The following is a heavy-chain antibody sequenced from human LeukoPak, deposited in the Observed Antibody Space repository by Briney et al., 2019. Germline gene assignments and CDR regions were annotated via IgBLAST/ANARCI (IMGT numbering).Heavy chain of an antibody. CDR2: INPKSGGT. Sequence: ASVKVSCKASGYTFTRYYMHWVRQAPGQGLEWMGWINPKSGGTNYAQKFQGRVTMTRDTSISTAYMELSRLRSDDTAVYYCARDLRAMVRGVISAIDYWGQRTLVTVSS. CDR1: GYTFTRYY. CDR3: ARDLRAMVRGVISAIDY. D-gene: IGHD3-10*01. V-gene: IGHV1-2*02. J-gene: IGHJ4*02.